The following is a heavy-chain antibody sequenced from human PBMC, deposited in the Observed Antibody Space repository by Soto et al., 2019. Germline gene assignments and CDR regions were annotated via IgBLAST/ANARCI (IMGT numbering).Heavy chain of an antibody. CDR3: AKPGLPLEWYPLDV. CDR1: GFTFSSYA. CDR2: ISGSGGST. D-gene: IGHD3-3*01. V-gene: IGHV3-23*01. Sequence: GGSLRLSCAASGFTFSSYAMSWVRQAPGKGLEWVSAISGSGGSTYYADSVKGRFTISRDNSKNTLYLQMNSLRAEDTAVYYYAKPGLPLEWYPLDVWGQGTTVTVSS. J-gene: IGHJ6*02.